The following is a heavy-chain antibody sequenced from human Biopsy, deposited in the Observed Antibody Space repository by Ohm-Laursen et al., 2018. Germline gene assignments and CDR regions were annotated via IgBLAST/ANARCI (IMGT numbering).Heavy chain of an antibody. CDR1: GGTFSSYS. V-gene: IGHV1-69*13. CDR2: IIPMFGTA. D-gene: IGHD1-26*01. CDR3: ARGPHSGSHSCFDY. Sequence: GASVKVSCKASGGTFSSYSITWVRQAPGQGLEWMGGIIPMFGTANYAQMFQGRVTISAGESTSTSYMELSSLTTEDTAIYYCARGPHSGSHSCFDYWGRGTPVTVSS. J-gene: IGHJ4*02.